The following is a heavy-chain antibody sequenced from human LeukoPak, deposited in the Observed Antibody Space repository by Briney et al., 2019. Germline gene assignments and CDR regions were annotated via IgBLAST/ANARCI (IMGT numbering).Heavy chain of an antibody. J-gene: IGHJ5*02. V-gene: IGHV4-59*08. D-gene: IGHD2-2*01. CDR2: VYYGGSS. Sequence: SETLSLTSTVSGGSISSDYWSWIRQPPGKGLEWIGYVYYGGSSNYNPSLKSRVTMSLDTSKSQFYLSLTSVTAADTAVYFCARGGYCASDSCYGKLFDPWVQGTLVSVSS. CDR1: GGSISSDY. CDR3: ARGGYCASDSCYGKLFDP.